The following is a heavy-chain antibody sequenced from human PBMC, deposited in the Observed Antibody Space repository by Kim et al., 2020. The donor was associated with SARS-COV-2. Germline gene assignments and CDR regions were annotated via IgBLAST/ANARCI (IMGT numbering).Heavy chain of an antibody. V-gene: IGHV4-39*01. J-gene: IGHJ4*02. CDR1: GGSISSSSYY. D-gene: IGHD1-26*01. Sequence: SETLSLTCTVSGGSISSSSYYWGWIRQPPGKGLEWIGSIYYSGSTYYNPSLKSRVTISVDTSKNQFSLKLSSVTAADTAVYYCARHAVVEWEPFDYWGQGTLVTVSS. CDR2: IYYSGST. CDR3: ARHAVVEWEPFDY.